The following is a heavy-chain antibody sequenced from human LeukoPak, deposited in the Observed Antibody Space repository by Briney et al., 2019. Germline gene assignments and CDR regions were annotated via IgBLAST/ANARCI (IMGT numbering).Heavy chain of an antibody. CDR2: IYTSGST. D-gene: IGHD6-19*01. V-gene: IGHV4-4*09. CDR3: ARYSSGWFYYYYYMDV. Sequence: SETLSLTCTVSGGSISSYYWSWIRQPPGKGLEWIGYIYTSGSTGYNPSLKSRVTMSVDTSKNQFSLKLSSVTAADTAVYYCARYSSGWFYYYYYMDVWGKGTTVTVSS. J-gene: IGHJ6*03. CDR1: GGSISSYY.